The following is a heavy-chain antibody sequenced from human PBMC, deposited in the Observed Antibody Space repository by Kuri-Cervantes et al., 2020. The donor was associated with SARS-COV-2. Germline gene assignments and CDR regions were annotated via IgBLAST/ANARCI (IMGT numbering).Heavy chain of an antibody. CDR1: GYTFTGYY. V-gene: IGHV1-18*04. J-gene: IGHJ4*02. Sequence: ASVKVSCKASGYTFTGYYMHWVRQAPGQGLEWMGWISAYSGNTNYAQKLQGRVTMTTDTSTSTAYMELRSLRSDDTAVYYCAREGGYSYGLDYWGQGTLVTVSS. CDR2: ISAYSGNT. D-gene: IGHD5-18*01. CDR3: AREGGYSYGLDY.